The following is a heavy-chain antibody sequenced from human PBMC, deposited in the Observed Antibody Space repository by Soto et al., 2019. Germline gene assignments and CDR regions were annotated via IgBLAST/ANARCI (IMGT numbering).Heavy chain of an antibody. Sequence: SETLSLTCTVSGGSVSSGSYYWSWIRQPPGKGLEWIGYIYYSGSTNYNPSLKSRVTISVDTSKNQFSLKLSSVTAADTAVYYCASSLYDILTGPLNWFDPWGQGTLVTVSS. CDR1: GGSVSSGSYY. V-gene: IGHV4-61*01. J-gene: IGHJ5*02. CDR3: ASSLYDILTGPLNWFDP. CDR2: IYYSGST. D-gene: IGHD3-9*01.